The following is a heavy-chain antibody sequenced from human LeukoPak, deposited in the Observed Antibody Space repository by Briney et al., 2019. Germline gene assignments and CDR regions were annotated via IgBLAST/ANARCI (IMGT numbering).Heavy chain of an antibody. Sequence: GGSLRLSCAASGFTFSSYAMHWVRQAPGKGLEWVAVISYDGSNKYYADSVKGRFTISRDNSKNTLYLQMNSLRAEDTAVYYCAKFSIPMIVVVPDAFNIWAKGQRAPAL. CDR3: AKFSIPMIVVVPDAFNI. D-gene: IGHD3-22*01. CDR2: ISYDGSNK. CDR1: GFTFSSYA. J-gene: IGHJ3*02. V-gene: IGHV3-30-3*02.